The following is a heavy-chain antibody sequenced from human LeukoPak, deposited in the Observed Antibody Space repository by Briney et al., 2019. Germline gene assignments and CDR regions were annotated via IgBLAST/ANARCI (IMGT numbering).Heavy chain of an antibody. Sequence: SETLSLTCTVSGGSISSYYWSWIRQPPGKGLEWIGYIYYSGSTNYNPSLKSRVTISVDTSKNQFSLKLSSVTAADTAVYYCARGIVGATHTIDYWGQGTLVTVSS. CDR3: ARGIVGATHTIDY. CDR2: IYYSGST. V-gene: IGHV4-59*01. CDR1: GGSISSYY. J-gene: IGHJ4*02. D-gene: IGHD1-26*01.